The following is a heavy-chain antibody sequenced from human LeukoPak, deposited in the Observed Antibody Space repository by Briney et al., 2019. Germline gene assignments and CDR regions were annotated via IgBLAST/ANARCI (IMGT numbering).Heavy chain of an antibody. Sequence: PGGSLRLSCAASGFTFSSYSMNWVRQAPGKGLEWVSPISSSSSYIYNADSVKGRFTISRDNAKNSLYLQTNSLRAEDTAVYYCARDPIDYYYDSSGYFFDYWGQGTLVTVSS. CDR2: ISSSSSYI. CDR1: GFTFSSYS. CDR3: ARDPIDYYYDSSGYFFDY. D-gene: IGHD3-22*01. J-gene: IGHJ4*02. V-gene: IGHV3-21*01.